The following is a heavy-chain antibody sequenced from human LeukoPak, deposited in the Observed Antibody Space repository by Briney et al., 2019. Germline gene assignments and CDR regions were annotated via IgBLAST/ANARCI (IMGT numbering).Heavy chain of an antibody. V-gene: IGHV1-18*01. CDR3: ARDSGSDSSSWYGKWFDP. Sequence: APVKVSCTASGYTFTSYYINRVRQAPGPGLEWMGWISAYNGKTNYAQRLQDRVTMTTDTPTSTAYMELRSLTSDDTAVYYCARDSGSDSSSWYGKWFDPWGQGTLVTVSS. D-gene: IGHD6-13*01. J-gene: IGHJ5*02. CDR1: GYTFTSYY. CDR2: ISAYNGKT.